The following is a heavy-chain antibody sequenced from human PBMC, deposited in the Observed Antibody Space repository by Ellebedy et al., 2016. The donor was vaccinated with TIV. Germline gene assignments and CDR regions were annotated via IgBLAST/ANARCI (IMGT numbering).Heavy chain of an antibody. CDR1: GGSISNSDYY. J-gene: IGHJ5*02. CDR3: ARDPALPRGRFDT. V-gene: IGHV4-39*02. Sequence: MPGGSLRLSCTVSGGSISNSDYYWNWIRQPPGKGLEWIGSIYYSGSAYYNPSLKSRVTVSVDTSKNPLSLNLRAVTAADTAVYYCARDPALPRGRFDTWGQGTLVTVSS. CDR2: IYYSGSA.